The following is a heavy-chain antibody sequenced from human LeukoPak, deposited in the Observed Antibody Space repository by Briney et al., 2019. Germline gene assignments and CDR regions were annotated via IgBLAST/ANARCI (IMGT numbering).Heavy chain of an antibody. CDR2: ISWNSGSI. CDR1: GFTFDDYA. CDR3: ARLSGYSYGYFDY. Sequence: GGSLRLSCAASGFTFDDYAMHWVQQAPGKGLEWVSGISWNSGSIGYADSVKGRFTISRDNAKNSLYLQMNNLRAEDTALYYCARLSGYSYGYFDYWGQGTLVTVSS. V-gene: IGHV3-9*01. J-gene: IGHJ4*02. D-gene: IGHD5-18*01.